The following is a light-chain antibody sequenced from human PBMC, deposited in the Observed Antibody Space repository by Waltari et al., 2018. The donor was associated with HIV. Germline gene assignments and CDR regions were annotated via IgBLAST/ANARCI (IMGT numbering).Light chain of an antibody. J-gene: IGLJ3*02. CDR3: ESYTSTSVWV. CDR1: TSDVGGYNS. Sequence: QSALTQPTSVSGSPGQSITISCTGSTSDVGGYNSVPWYQQHPVKAPRLMIYDVSTRPSGVSYRFSGSKSGDTASLTISGLQAEDEADYYCESYTSTSVWVFGGGTRLTVL. CDR2: DVS. V-gene: IGLV2-14*03.